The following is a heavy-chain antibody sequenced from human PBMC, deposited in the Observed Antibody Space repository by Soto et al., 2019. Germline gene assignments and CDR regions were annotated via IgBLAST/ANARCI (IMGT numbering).Heavy chain of an antibody. Sequence: QVHLLQSGAELEKPEASVKVSCKASGYTFTSYYIHWLRQAPGQGLEWMGIINPSGGGTAYTQKFQGRVNMTRDTSASTVYMELTSLTSDDTAVYYCARDLAAAGGNNFDYWGQGTLVTVSS. D-gene: IGHD6-13*01. CDR1: GYTFTSYY. V-gene: IGHV1-46*01. CDR2: INPSGGGT. CDR3: ARDLAAAGGNNFDY. J-gene: IGHJ4*02.